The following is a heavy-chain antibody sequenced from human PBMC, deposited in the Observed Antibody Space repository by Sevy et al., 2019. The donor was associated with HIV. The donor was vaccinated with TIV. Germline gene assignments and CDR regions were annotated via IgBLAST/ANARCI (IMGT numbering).Heavy chain of an antibody. D-gene: IGHD3-22*01. Sequence: GGSLRLSCAASGFMFSSYDMNWVRQAPGKGLEWVSYISSTGSTLNYADSVRGRFTISRDNAKNTLYLQMNSLRAEDTAVYYCASAPVYYYDSSGYFSQPAYYFDYWGQGTLVTVSS. V-gene: IGHV3-48*03. CDR1: GFMFSSYD. CDR3: ASAPVYYYDSSGYFSQPAYYFDY. J-gene: IGHJ4*02. CDR2: ISSTGSTL.